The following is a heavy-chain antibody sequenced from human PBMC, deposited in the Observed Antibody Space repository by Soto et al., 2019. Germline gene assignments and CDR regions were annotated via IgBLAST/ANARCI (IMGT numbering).Heavy chain of an antibody. Sequence: SETLSLTCTVSGGSISSGGYYWSWIRQHPWKGLEWIGYIYYSGSTYYNPSLKSRVTISVDTSKNQFSLKLSSVTAADTAVYYCARVPPDDYGGKIWFDPWGQGTLVTVSS. D-gene: IGHD4-17*01. CDR2: IYYSGST. V-gene: IGHV4-31*03. CDR3: ARVPPDDYGGKIWFDP. CDR1: GGSISSGGYY. J-gene: IGHJ5*02.